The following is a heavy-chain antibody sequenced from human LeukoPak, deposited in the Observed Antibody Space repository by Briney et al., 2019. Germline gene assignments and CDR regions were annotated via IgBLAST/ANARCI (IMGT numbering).Heavy chain of an antibody. CDR1: GFTFSSYA. CDR2: ISGSGGST. CDR3: VSNLDSYYYYYMDV. J-gene: IGHJ6*03. D-gene: IGHD3/OR15-3a*01. V-gene: IGHV3-23*01. Sequence: PGGSLRLSCAASGFTFSSYAMSWVRQAPGKGLEWVSAISGSGGSTYYADSVKGRFTISRDNAKNSLYLQMNSLRAEDTAVYYCVSNLDSYYYYYMDVWGKGTTVTVSS.